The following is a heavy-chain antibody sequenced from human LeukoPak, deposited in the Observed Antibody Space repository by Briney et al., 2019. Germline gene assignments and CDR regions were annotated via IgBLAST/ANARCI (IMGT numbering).Heavy chain of an antibody. V-gene: IGHV3-23*01. Sequence: GGTLRLSCAASGFTFSSYAMSWVRQAPGKGLEWVSAISGSGGSTYYAGSVKGRFTISRGNSKNTLYLQMNSLRAEDTAVYYCAKEERDQYSSSILYFDYWGQGALVTVSS. CDR3: AKEERDQYSSSILYFDY. CDR2: ISGSGGST. J-gene: IGHJ4*02. CDR1: GFTFSSYA. D-gene: IGHD6-6*01.